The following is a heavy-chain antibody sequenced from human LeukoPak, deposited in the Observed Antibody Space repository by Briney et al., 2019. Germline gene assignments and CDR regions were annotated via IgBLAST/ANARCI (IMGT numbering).Heavy chain of an antibody. CDR2: INPNSGGT. CDR1: GYTFTGYY. CDR3: ARVNYYDSSGYSLDY. Sequence: ASVKVSCKASGYTFTGYYMHWVRQAPGQGLEWKGWINPNSGGTNYAQKFQGRVTMTRDTSISTAYLELSRLRSDDTAVYYCARVNYYDSSGYSLDYWGQGTLVTVSS. J-gene: IGHJ4*02. D-gene: IGHD3-22*01. V-gene: IGHV1-2*02.